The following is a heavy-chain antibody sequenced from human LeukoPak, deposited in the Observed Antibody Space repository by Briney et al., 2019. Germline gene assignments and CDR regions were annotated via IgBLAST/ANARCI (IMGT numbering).Heavy chain of an antibody. V-gene: IGHV1-58*01. Sequence: GASGKVSCKASGFTFRTSALQWVRQARGQRLEWIGWIVVGSGNTNYAQKFQERVTISRDMSTSTAYMELSSLRSEDTAVYYCAAQVNYHDSTVWDPWGQGTLVTVSS. CDR2: IVVGSGNT. CDR3: AAQVNYHDSTVWDP. D-gene: IGHD3-22*01. J-gene: IGHJ5*02. CDR1: GFTFRTSA.